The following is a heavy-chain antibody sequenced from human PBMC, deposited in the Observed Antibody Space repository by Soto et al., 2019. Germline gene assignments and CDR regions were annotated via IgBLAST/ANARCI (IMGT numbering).Heavy chain of an antibody. D-gene: IGHD5-18*01. CDR3: AKDGGGYNYGYVMLDKYYYGMDV. V-gene: IGHV3-30-3*01. CDR1: GFTFSTYA. J-gene: IGHJ6*02. CDR2: ISYDGTNK. Sequence: QVQLVESGGGVVQPGRSLRLSCAASGFTFSTYAMHWVRQAPGKGLEWVAVISYDGTNKYYADSVRGRITISRDNSNNTLFLQIGSLTAEETAVYYCAKDGGGYNYGYVMLDKYYYGMDVWGQGTTVTGSS.